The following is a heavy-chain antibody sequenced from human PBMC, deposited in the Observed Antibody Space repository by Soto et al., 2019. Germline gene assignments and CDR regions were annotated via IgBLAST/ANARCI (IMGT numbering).Heavy chain of an antibody. Sequence: GGSLRLSCEVSGFTLSAYGMHWVHQAPGKGLEWVAAISHDGTNKNYGDPVKGRFTISRDNSKKTLYLQMNSLRPEDTALYYCAKDEYYYSRSGYYIFDSWGQGTLVTVSS. CDR3: AKDEYYYSRSGYYIFDS. D-gene: IGHD3-22*01. CDR1: GFTLSAYG. V-gene: IGHV3-30*18. CDR2: ISHDGTNK. J-gene: IGHJ4*02.